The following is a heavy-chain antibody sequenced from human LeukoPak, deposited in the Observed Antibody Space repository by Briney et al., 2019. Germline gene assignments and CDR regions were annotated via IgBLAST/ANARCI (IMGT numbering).Heavy chain of an antibody. CDR2: IFYTGGT. J-gene: IGHJ4*02. Sequence: SETLSLTCTVSGDSVSSSRYYWGWIRQPPGRGLEWIGSIFYTGGTYYNPSLKSRVTISVDTSKNQFSLKLSSVTAADTAVYYCARYCSGSICYSGVDYWGQGTLVPVSS. CDR1: GDSVSSSRYY. D-gene: IGHD2-15*01. CDR3: ARYCSGSICYSGVDY. V-gene: IGHV4-39*01.